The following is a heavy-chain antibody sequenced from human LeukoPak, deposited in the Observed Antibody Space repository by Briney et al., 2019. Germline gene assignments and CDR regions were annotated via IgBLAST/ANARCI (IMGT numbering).Heavy chain of an antibody. J-gene: IGHJ4*02. D-gene: IGHD1-26*01. Sequence: GGSLRLSCAASGFTFSSYAMSWVRQAPGKGLEWVSTIRGSGDKTYYADSVKGRFTISRDNSKNTLYLQMNSLRAEDTAVYYCARAKWELTNYFDYWGQGTLVTVSS. CDR2: IRGSGDKT. CDR1: GFTFSSYA. CDR3: ARAKWELTNYFDY. V-gene: IGHV3-23*01.